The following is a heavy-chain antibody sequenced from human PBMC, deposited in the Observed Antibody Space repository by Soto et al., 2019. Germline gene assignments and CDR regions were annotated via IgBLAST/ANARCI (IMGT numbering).Heavy chain of an antibody. D-gene: IGHD2-8*02. V-gene: IGHV1-18*01. Sequence: GASVKVSCKVSGYTLTELSMHWVRQAPGQGLEWMGWISGYNGNTKYAQKFQDRVTMTADTSTRTAFMEVRSLTSDDTGVYFCAATGGNYFGLDVWGQGTTVTVSS. J-gene: IGHJ6*02. CDR1: GYTLTELS. CDR2: ISGYNGNT. CDR3: AATGGNYFGLDV.